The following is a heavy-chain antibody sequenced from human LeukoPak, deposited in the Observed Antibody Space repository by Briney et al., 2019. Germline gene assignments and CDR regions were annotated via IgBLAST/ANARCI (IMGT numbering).Heavy chain of an antibody. Sequence: GGSLRLSCAASGFTSSSYWMNWVRQAPGKGLVWVSRISSDGSSTNYADSVKGRFTISRDNAKNTLYLQMNSLRVEDTAVYYCARGRPHGSDYWGQGTLVTVSS. CDR3: ARGRPHGSDY. D-gene: IGHD2-15*01. CDR2: ISSDGSST. CDR1: GFTSSSYW. J-gene: IGHJ4*02. V-gene: IGHV3-74*01.